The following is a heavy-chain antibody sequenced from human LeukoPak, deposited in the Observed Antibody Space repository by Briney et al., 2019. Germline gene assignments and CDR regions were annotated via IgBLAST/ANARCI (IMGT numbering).Heavy chain of an antibody. CDR1: GGTFSSYA. D-gene: IGHD3-22*01. J-gene: IGHJ6*02. V-gene: IGHV1-69*04. Sequence: ASVKVSCKASGGTFSSYAISWVRQAPGQGLEWMGRIIPILGIANYAQKFQGRVTITADKSTSTAYMELNSLRSEDTAVYYCARRAYYYDSSGTVPSYYYYGMDVWGQGTTVTVSS. CDR3: ARRAYYYDSSGTVPSYYYYGMDV. CDR2: IIPILGIA.